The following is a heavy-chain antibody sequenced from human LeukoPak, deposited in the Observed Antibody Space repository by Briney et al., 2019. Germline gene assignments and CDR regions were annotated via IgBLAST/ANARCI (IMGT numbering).Heavy chain of an antibody. J-gene: IGHJ6*02. V-gene: IGHV3-30*04. D-gene: IGHD4-17*01. CDR2: MSYNGSET. Sequence: PGRSLRLSCAASGFTFSPYMHWVRQAPGKGLEWVALMSYNGSETYYADSVKCRFTITRDNSKNTLYLQMNSLRTEDTAVYYCARDEASTVTTDYYYSMDVWGQGTTVTVSS. CDR1: GFTFSPY. CDR3: ARDEASTVTTDYYYSMDV.